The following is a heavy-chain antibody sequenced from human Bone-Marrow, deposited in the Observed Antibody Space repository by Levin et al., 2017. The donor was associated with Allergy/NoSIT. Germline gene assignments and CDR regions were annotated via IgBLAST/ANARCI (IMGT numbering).Heavy chain of an antibody. CDR3: ARGLSGSGSYYKSYFDY. CDR2: INHSGST. D-gene: IGHD3-10*01. V-gene: IGHV4-34*01. Sequence: SETLSLTCAVYGGSFSGYYWSWIRQPPGKGLEWIGEINHSGSTNYNPSLKSRVTISVDTSKNQFSLKLSSVTAADTAVYYCARGLSGSGSYYKSYFDYWGQGTLVTVSS. J-gene: IGHJ4*02. CDR1: GGSFSGYY.